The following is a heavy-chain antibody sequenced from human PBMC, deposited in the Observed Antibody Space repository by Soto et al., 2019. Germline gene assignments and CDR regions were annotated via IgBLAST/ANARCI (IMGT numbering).Heavy chain of an antibody. J-gene: IGHJ4*02. V-gene: IGHV4-30-2*01. CDR1: GGSISSGGYS. Sequence: QLQLQESGSGLVKPSQTLSLTCAVSGGSISSGGYSWSWIRQPPGKGLEWIGYIYHSGSTYYNPTLERRVTISVDRSKNQFSLKLSSVTAADTAVYYCARVKSSWNYVDYWGQGTLVTVSS. CDR2: IYHSGST. D-gene: IGHD2-15*01. CDR3: ARVKSSWNYVDY.